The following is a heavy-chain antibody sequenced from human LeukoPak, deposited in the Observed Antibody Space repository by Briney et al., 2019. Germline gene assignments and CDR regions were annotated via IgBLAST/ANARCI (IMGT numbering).Heavy chain of an antibody. CDR3: AREGIYDLLTGTFDY. D-gene: IGHD3/OR15-3a*01. CDR1: GYRFTNYA. J-gene: IGHJ4*02. CDR2: INTHTGKT. V-gene: IGHV7-4-1*02. Sequence: ASVKVSCKASGYRFTNYAMTWVRQAPGQGLKWMGWINTHTGKTTYAQDFTGRFVFSLDGSVDTAYLQISSLKAEDTAVYYCAREGIYDLLTGTFDYWGQGTLVTVSS.